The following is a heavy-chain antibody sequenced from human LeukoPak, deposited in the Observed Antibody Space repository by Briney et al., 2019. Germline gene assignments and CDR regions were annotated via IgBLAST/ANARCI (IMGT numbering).Heavy chain of an antibody. CDR2: INHSGST. Sequence: SETLSLTCAVYGRSFSGYYWSWIRQPPGKGLEWIGEINHSGSTNYNPSLKGRVTISVDTSKNQFSLKLSSVTAADTAVYYCASLIAATGYWGQGTLVTVSS. CDR3: ASLIAATGY. D-gene: IGHD6-6*01. CDR1: GRSFSGYY. J-gene: IGHJ4*02. V-gene: IGHV4-34*01.